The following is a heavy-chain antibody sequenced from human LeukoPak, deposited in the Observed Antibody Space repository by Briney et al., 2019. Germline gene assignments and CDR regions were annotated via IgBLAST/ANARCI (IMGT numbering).Heavy chain of an antibody. CDR1: GYTFTSYY. Sequence: ASVKASCKASGYTFTSYYMHWVRQAPGQGLEWMGIINPSGGSTSDAQRFQGRVTITRDTSATIANMELSSLRSEDTAVYYCARGSYYDNSGYQPFDYWGQGTLVTVSS. D-gene: IGHD3-22*01. CDR3: ARGSYYDNSGYQPFDY. CDR2: INPSGGST. V-gene: IGHV1-46*01. J-gene: IGHJ4*02.